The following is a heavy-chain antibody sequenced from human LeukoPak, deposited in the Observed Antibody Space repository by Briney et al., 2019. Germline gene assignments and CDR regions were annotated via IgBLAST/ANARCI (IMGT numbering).Heavy chain of an antibody. Sequence: QPGGSLRLSCAASGFTFSSYGMHWVRQAPGKGLEWVVVISYDGSNKYYADSVKGRFTISRDNSKNTLYLQMNSLRAEDTAVYYCAKDRIQLWFGYFDHWGQGTLVTVSS. J-gene: IGHJ4*02. CDR2: ISYDGSNK. CDR1: GFTFSSYG. CDR3: AKDRIQLWFGYFDH. V-gene: IGHV3-30*18. D-gene: IGHD5-18*01.